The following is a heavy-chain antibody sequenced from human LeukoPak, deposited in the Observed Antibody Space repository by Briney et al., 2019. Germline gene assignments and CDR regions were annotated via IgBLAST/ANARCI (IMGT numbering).Heavy chain of an antibody. V-gene: IGHV3-48*01. J-gene: IGHJ5*02. CDR3: ARDVLGYCSGGSCLS. CDR2: ISSSDNTI. CDR1: GFTFSGYS. D-gene: IGHD2-15*01. Sequence: AGGSLRLSCAASGFTFSGYSMNWVRQAPGKGLEWVSYISSSDNTIYYADSVRGRFTISRDNAKNSLHLQMNSLRVEDTAMYYCARDVLGYCSGGSCLSWGQGTLVTVSS.